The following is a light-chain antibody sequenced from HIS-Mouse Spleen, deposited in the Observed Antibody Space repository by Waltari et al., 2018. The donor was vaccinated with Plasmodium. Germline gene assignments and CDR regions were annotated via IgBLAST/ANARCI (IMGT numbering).Light chain of an antibody. V-gene: IGKV3-15*01. CDR1: QRVGSN. Sequence: EIVMTQSTATLSVSPGERATLACRASQRVGSNLAWYQQKPGQAPRLLIYGASTRATGIPARFSGSGSGTEFTLTISSLQSEDFAVYYCQQYNNWSFTFGPGTKVDIK. CDR2: GAS. CDR3: QQYNNWSFT. J-gene: IGKJ3*01.